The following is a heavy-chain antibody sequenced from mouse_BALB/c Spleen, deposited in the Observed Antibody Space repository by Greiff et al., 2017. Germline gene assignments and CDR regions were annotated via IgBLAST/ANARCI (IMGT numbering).Heavy chain of an antibody. Sequence: QVESGGGLVKPGGSLKLSCAASGFTFSSYTMSWVRQTPEKRLEWVATISSGGSYTYYPDSVKGRFTISRDNAKNTLYLQMSSLKSEDTAMYYCTRDGKDAMDYWGQGTSVTVSS. V-gene: IGHV5-6-4*01. J-gene: IGHJ4*01. CDR3: TRDGKDAMDY. CDR1: GFTFSSYT. D-gene: IGHD4-1*01. CDR2: ISSGGSYT.